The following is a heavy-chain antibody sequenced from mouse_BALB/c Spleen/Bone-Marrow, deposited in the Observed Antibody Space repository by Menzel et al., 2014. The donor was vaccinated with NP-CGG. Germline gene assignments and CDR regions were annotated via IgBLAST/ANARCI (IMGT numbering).Heavy chain of an antibody. J-gene: IGHJ3*01. D-gene: IGHD1-1*01. CDR1: GFNIKDTY. Sequence: VQLKESGAELVKPGASVKLSCTASGFNIKDTYMHWVKQRPEQGLEWIGGIDPANGNTKYDPKFQGKATITADTSSNTAYLHHSSLTSEDTAVYYCASYYYGSSSFAYWGHGTMVTVAA. V-gene: IGHV14-3*02. CDR2: IDPANGNT. CDR3: ASYYYGSSSFAY.